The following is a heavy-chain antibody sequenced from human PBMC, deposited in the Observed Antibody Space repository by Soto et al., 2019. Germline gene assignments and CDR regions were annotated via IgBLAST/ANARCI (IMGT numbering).Heavy chain of an antibody. Sequence: GASVKVSCKASGYTFTSYAMHWVRQAPGQRLEWMGWINAGNGNTKYSQKFQGRVTITRDTSASTAYMELSSLRSEDTAVYYCARDTAEYYDYIWGSYPDAFDIWGQGTMVTVSS. J-gene: IGHJ3*02. CDR2: INAGNGNT. V-gene: IGHV1-3*01. CDR1: GYTFTSYA. D-gene: IGHD3-16*02. CDR3: ARDTAEYYDYIWGSYPDAFDI.